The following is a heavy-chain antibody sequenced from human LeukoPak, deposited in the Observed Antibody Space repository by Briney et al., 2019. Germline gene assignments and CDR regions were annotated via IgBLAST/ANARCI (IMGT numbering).Heavy chain of an antibody. CDR2: IYHNEIT. J-gene: IGHJ4*02. Sequence: SETLSLTCTVSGGSMSSRYYWSWSRQSPGKGLEWSAYIYHNEITDYNPSLKSRVTISIDASKNQFSLELSSVTAADTAVYYGAREDHGGFYYYFDSWGQGILVTVSS. V-gene: IGHV4-59*01. CDR3: AREDHGGFYYYFDS. D-gene: IGHD4-23*01. CDR1: GGSMSSRYY.